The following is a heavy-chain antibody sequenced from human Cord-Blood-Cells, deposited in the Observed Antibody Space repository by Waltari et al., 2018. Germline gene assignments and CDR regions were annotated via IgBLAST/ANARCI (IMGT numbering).Heavy chain of an antibody. D-gene: IGHD2-2*01. CDR3: ARSKYQLLYYFDY. CDR1: GGTFSSYA. V-gene: IGHV1-69*01. J-gene: IGHJ4*02. Sequence: QVQLVQSGAEVKKPGSSVKVSCKASGGTFSSYALSWVRQAPGQGLEWMGWIIPIFGTANYAQKVQGRVTITADESTSTAYMELSSLRSEDTAVYYCARSKYQLLYYFDYWGQGTLVTVSS. CDR2: IIPIFGTA.